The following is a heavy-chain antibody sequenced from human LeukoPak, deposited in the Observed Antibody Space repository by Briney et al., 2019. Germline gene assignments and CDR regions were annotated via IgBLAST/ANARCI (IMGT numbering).Heavy chain of an antibody. V-gene: IGHV4-34*01. Sequence: PSETLSLTCTVYGGSFSGYYWSWIRQPPGKGLEWIGEINHSGSTNYNPSLKSRVTISVDTSKNQFSLKLSSVTAADTALYYCAGYYGDVDAFDIWGKGTMVTVSS. CDR3: AGYYGDVDAFDI. D-gene: IGHD4-17*01. CDR1: GGSFSGYY. CDR2: INHSGST. J-gene: IGHJ3*02.